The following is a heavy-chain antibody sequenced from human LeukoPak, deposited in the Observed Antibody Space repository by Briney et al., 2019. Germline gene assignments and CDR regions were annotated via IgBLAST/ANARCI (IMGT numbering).Heavy chain of an antibody. J-gene: IGHJ4*02. D-gene: IGHD6-6*01. Sequence: SETLSLTCAVYGGSFSDDYWSWIRQPPGKGLEWIGEINHSGSTNYNPSLNSRVTISVDTSKNQFSLKLNSLTAADTAVYYCARKQLVPLAQSFDYWGQGTLVTVSS. V-gene: IGHV4-34*01. CDR2: INHSGST. CDR3: ARKQLVPLAQSFDY. CDR1: GGSFSDDY.